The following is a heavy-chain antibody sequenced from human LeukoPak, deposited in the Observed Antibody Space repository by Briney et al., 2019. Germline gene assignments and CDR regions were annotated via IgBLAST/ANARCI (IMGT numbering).Heavy chain of an antibody. CDR3: AREATWGEWYFDH. Sequence: GGSLRLSCVASGITFSRHGMDWVRQAPGKGLEWVAVIADDGGVKQYADSVKGRFTVSRDNSKSTLYLQMNGLSVEATAIYYCAREATWGEWYFDHWGQGTPVTVSS. CDR2: IADDGGVK. V-gene: IGHV3-30*03. CDR1: GITFSRHG. J-gene: IGHJ4*02. D-gene: IGHD3-3*01.